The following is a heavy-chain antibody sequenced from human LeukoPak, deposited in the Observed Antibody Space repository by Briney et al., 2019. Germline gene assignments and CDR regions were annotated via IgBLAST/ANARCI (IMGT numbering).Heavy chain of an antibody. D-gene: IGHD3-22*01. CDR2: ISGSGGTT. CDR1: GFTFSSYV. V-gene: IGHV3-23*01. J-gene: IGHJ3*02. CDR3: AREPQGDSSGYDAFDI. Sequence: GGSLRLSCAASGFTFSSYVMSWVRQAPGKGLEWVSGISGSGGTTYYADSVKGRFTISRDNSKNTLFLQMNSLRAEDTAVYYCAREPQGDSSGYDAFDIWGQGTMVTVSS.